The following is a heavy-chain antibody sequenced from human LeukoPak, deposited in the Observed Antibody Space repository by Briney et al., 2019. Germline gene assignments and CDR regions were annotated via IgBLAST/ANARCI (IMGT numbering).Heavy chain of an antibody. V-gene: IGHV3-30*02. CDR2: IRYDGSNK. CDR1: GFTFSSYS. CDR3: ALLRELDY. J-gene: IGHJ4*02. D-gene: IGHD1-1*01. Sequence: QPGGSLRLSCAASGFTFSSYSMNWVRQAPGKGLEWVAFIRYDGSNKYYADSVKGRFTISRDNSKNTLYLQMNSLRAEDTAVYYCALLRELDYWGQGTLVTVSS.